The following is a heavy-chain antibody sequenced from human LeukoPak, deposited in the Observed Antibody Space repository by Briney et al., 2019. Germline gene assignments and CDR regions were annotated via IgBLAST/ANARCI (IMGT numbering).Heavy chain of an antibody. CDR1: GFTVSSNY. D-gene: IGHD1-26*01. J-gene: IGHJ3*02. CDR3: ARDLIVGARRGAFDI. Sequence: GGSLRLSCAASGFTVSSNYMSWVRQAPGKGLEWVSVIYSGGSTYYADSVKGRFTISRDNSKNTLYLQMNSLRAEDTAVYYCARDLIVGARRGAFDIWGQGTMVTVSS. V-gene: IGHV3-66*01. CDR2: IYSGGST.